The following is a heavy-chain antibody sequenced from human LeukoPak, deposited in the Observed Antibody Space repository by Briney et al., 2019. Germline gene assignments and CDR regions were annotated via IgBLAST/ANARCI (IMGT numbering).Heavy chain of an antibody. CDR3: ARAAGYSYGYSYMEY. J-gene: IGHJ4*02. CDR1: GFTFSSYS. CDR2: ISSSSSYI. V-gene: IGHV3-21*01. D-gene: IGHD5-18*01. Sequence: PGGSLRLSCAASGFTFSSYSMNWVRQAPGKGLEWVSSISSSSSYIYYADSVKGRFTISRDNAKSSLYLQMNSLRAEDTAVYYCARAAGYSYGYSYMEYWGQGTLVTVSS.